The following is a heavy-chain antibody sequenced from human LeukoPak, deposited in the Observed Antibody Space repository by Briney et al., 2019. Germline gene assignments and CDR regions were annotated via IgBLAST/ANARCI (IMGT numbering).Heavy chain of an antibody. J-gene: IGHJ6*02. CDR3: ARGPRYGLGVAGTSVSYYYGMDV. D-gene: IGHD6-19*01. CDR2: MNPNSGDT. V-gene: IGHV1-8*01. Sequence: ASVKVSRKASGYTFTTYDITWVRQATGQGLEWMGWMNPNSGDTAYAQKFQGRVAMTRDTSISTAYMELSSLRSEDTAVYYCARGPRYGLGVAGTSVSYYYGMDVWGQGTTVTVSS. CDR1: GYTFTTYD.